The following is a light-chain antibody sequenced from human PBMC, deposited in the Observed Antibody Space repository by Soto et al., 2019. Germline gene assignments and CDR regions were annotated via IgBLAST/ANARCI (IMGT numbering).Light chain of an antibody. V-gene: IGKV3-20*01. Sequence: EVMLTQSPGTLSLSPGERATLSCRASQSVSSNYLAWYQQKSGQAPRLLIYGASNRATGIPDRFSGRGSGTYFTLTIRRLEPEDFAVYYCQQYDTSPRTFGQGTKVEFK. CDR1: QSVSSNY. CDR3: QQYDTSPRT. J-gene: IGKJ1*01. CDR2: GAS.